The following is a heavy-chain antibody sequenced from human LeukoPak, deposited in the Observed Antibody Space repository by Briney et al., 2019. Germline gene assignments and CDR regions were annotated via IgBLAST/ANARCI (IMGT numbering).Heavy chain of an antibody. J-gene: IGHJ6*03. Sequence: PSETLSLTCTVSGGSISSSSYYWGWIRQPPGKGLEWIGSIYYSGSTYYNPSLKSRVTISVDTSKNQFSLKLSSVTAADTAVYYCASGYSYGYGPPYMDVWGKGTTVTVSS. D-gene: IGHD5-18*01. CDR3: ASGYSYGYGPPYMDV. V-gene: IGHV4-39*01. CDR1: GGSISSSSYY. CDR2: IYYSGST.